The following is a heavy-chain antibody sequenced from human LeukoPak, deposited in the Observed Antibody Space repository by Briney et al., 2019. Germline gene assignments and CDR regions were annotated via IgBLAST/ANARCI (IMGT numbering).Heavy chain of an antibody. CDR1: GYTFTSYY. D-gene: IGHD3-10*01. V-gene: IGHV1-46*01. J-gene: IGHJ5*02. CDR2: INPSGGST. CDR3: ARDPGFGELLYRFDP. Sequence: ASVKVSCKASGYTFTSYYMHWVRQAPGQGLEWMGIINPSGGSTSYAQKFQGRVTMTRDTSTSTVHMELSSLRSEDTAVYYCARDPGFGELLYRFDPWGQGTLVTVSS.